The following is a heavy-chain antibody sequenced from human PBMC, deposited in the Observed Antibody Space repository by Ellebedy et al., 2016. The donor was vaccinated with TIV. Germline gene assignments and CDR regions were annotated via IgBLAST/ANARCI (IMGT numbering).Heavy chain of an antibody. V-gene: IGHV4-38-2*02. CDR2: MFHSGST. CDR3: ARGRGGSYSIPFDV. J-gene: IGHJ4*02. Sequence: SETLSLXXTVSGYSISGGYYWGWIRQPPGKGLEWIGSMFHSGSTYYHPSLKSRVTISVDTSKNQLSLKLNSLSAADTAVYFCARGRGGSYSIPFDVWGQGALVTVSS. D-gene: IGHD1-26*01. CDR1: GYSISGGYY.